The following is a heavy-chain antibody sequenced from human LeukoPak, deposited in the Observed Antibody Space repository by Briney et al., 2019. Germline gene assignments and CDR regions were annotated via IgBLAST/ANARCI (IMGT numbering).Heavy chain of an antibody. CDR3: ARDRSGYANDAFDF. CDR2: ISYDGSNK. CDR1: GCTFSSYA. J-gene: IGHJ3*01. Sequence: PGRSLRLSCAASGCTFSSYAMHWVRQAPGKGLEWVAVISYDGSNKYYADSVKGRFTISRDNSKNTLYLQMNSLRAEDTAVYHCARDRSGYANDAFDFWGQGTMVTVSS. D-gene: IGHD3-3*01. V-gene: IGHV3-30-3*01.